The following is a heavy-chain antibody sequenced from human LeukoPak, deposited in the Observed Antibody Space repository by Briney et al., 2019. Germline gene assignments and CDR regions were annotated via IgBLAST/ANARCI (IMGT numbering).Heavy chain of an antibody. J-gene: IGHJ6*02. CDR1: GGSISRYY. D-gene: IGHD3-9*01. CDR3: ARVGFRDDILTGPSYYYYGMDV. Sequence: SETLSLTCIVSGGSISRYYWSWIRQPPGKGLEWIGYFYYGGSTNYNPSLKSRVTISVDTSKNQFSLKLSSVTAADTAVYYCARVGFRDDILTGPSYYYYGMDVWGQGTTVTVSS. CDR2: FYYGGST. V-gene: IGHV4-59*01.